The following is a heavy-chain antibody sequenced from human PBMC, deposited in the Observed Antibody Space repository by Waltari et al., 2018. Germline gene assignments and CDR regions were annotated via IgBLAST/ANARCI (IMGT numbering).Heavy chain of an antibody. CDR2: MNGDGGST. D-gene: IGHD2-2*01. Sequence: EVQLVESGGGLVQPGGSLRLSCAASGFTFSSHWMHWVRQAPGKGLVWVSRMNGDGGSTSYADSVKGRFTISRDNANNTLYLQMNSLRAEDTAVYYCTRTRYCSTTSCQVDWFDPWGQGTLVTVSS. CDR1: GFTFSSHW. CDR3: TRTRYCSTTSCQVDWFDP. V-gene: IGHV3-74*01. J-gene: IGHJ5*02.